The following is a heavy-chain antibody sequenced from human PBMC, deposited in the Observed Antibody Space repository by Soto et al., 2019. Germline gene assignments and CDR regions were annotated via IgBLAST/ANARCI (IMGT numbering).Heavy chain of an antibody. D-gene: IGHD6-19*01. Sequence: EVQLLESGGALVQPGGSLRLSCAASGFTFSNFAMSWVRQAPGKRLEWVSAISGSGTSTYDADSVKGRFSISRDNSKNTLYLQMNSLRAEDTAVYYCAKDRKSGSGWYWDYWGQGTLVTVSS. CDR3: AKDRKSGSGWYWDY. CDR1: GFTFSNFA. V-gene: IGHV3-23*01. J-gene: IGHJ4*02. CDR2: ISGSGTST.